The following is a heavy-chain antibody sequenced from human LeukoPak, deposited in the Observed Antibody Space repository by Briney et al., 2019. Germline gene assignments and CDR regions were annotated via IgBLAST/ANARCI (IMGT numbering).Heavy chain of an antibody. Sequence: PGGSLRLSCAASGFTFSSYSMNWVRQAPGKGLEWVSSISSSSSYIYYADSVKGRFTISRDNAKNSLYLQMNSLRAEDTAVYYCARVRGKWILFDIWGQGTMVTVSS. CDR1: GFTFSSYS. V-gene: IGHV3-21*01. J-gene: IGHJ3*02. CDR2: ISSSSSYI. CDR3: ARVRGKWILFDI. D-gene: IGHD5-18*01.